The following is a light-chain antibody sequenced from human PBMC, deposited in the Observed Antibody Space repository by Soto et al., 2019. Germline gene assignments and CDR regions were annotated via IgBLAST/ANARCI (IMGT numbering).Light chain of an antibody. CDR1: QTVFNI. CDR2: NGS. V-gene: IGKV3-11*01. Sequence: IVLTQSPVTLSLSPGERATLSCRASQTVFNILAWYQHKPGQAPRLLIYNGSTRATGIPVRFSGSGSGTDFTLTISSLEPEDFAVYYCQQSRDWPLTFGGTTKVEI. CDR3: QQSRDWPLT. J-gene: IGKJ4*01.